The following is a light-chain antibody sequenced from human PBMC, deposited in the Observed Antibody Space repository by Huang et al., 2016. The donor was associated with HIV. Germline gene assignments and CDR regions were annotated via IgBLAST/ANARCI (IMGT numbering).Light chain of an antibody. Sequence: IVMTQSPLSLPVTPGEPASISCRSSQSLLHTNGYSYVDWYLQKPGLSPQLLIYLSSTRAFGVPDRFSGSGSVLDFALKISSVEAEDVGIYYCMQALQDPRTFGQGTRLEIK. CDR2: LSS. CDR1: QSLLHTNGYSY. V-gene: IGKV2-28*01. J-gene: IGKJ5*01. CDR3: MQALQDPRT.